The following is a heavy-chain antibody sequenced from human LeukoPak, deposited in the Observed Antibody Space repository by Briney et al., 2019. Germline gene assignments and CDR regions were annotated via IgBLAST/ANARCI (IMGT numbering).Heavy chain of an antibody. D-gene: IGHD6-6*01. CDR2: TNPNSGNT. CDR1: GGTFSSYA. V-gene: IGHV1-8*02. Sequence: ASVKVSCKASGGTFSSYAISWVRQAPGQGLEWMGWTNPNSGNTGYAQKFQGRVTMTRNTSISTAYMELSSLRSEDTAVYYCARVRAARPPHYWGQGTLVTVSS. J-gene: IGHJ4*02. CDR3: ARVRAARPPHY.